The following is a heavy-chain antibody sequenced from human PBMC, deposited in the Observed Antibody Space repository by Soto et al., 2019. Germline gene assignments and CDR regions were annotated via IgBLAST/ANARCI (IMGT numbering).Heavy chain of an antibody. Sequence: SETLSLTCTVSGGSIISYYWSWIRQPPGKGLEWIGYIYYSGSTNYNPSLKSRVTISVDTSKNQFSLKLSSVTAADTAVYYCARIFGVVTDYYYYYGMDVWGQGTTVTVSS. CDR3: ARIFGVVTDYYYYYGMDV. CDR2: IYYSGST. D-gene: IGHD3-3*01. V-gene: IGHV4-59*01. CDR1: GGSIISYY. J-gene: IGHJ6*02.